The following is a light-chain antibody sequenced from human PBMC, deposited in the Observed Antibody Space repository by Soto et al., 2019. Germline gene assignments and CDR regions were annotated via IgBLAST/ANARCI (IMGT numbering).Light chain of an antibody. V-gene: IGKV3-15*01. Sequence: EIVMTQSPATLSVSPGERATLSCRASQSVSRNLAWYQQKPGQAPRLLIYAASTRATGIPARFSGSGSGTEFTLTISSLQSEDFAVYYCQQYNNSPYTFGRGTKLEIK. CDR2: AAS. CDR3: QQYNNSPYT. J-gene: IGKJ2*01. CDR1: QSVSRN.